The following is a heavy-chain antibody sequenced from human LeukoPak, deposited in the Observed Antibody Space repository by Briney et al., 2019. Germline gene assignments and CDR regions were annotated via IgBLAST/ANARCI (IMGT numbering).Heavy chain of an antibody. J-gene: IGHJ5*02. CDR2: INAGNGST. Sequence: ASVKVSCKASGYTFTSYAMHWVRQAPGQRLEWMGWINAGNGSTKYSQKFQGRVTITRDTSASTAYMELSSLRSEDTAVYYCAREGGPPDSWSDPWGQGTLVTVSS. CDR1: GYTFTSYA. V-gene: IGHV1-3*01. D-gene: IGHD3-16*01. CDR3: AREGGPPDSWSDP.